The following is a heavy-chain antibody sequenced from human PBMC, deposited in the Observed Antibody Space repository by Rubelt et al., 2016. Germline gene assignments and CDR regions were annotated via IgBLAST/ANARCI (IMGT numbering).Heavy chain of an antibody. J-gene: IGHJ5*02. CDR2: VYYSGST. D-gene: IGHD6-13*01. Sequence: QLQLQESGPGLVKPSETLSLTCTVSGGSISSSSHYWGWIRQPPGKGLEWIGAVYYSGSTYYNPALNSRVAISVDTSKNRFSRKLSSVTAADTAVYYCATTAADLYNWFDPWGQGTLVTVSS. CDR3: ATTAADLYNWFDP. V-gene: IGHV4-39*01. CDR1: GGSISSSSHY.